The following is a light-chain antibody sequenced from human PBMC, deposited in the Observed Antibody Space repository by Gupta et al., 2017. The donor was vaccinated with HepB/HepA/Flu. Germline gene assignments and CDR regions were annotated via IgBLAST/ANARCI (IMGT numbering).Light chain of an antibody. J-gene: IGKJ1*01. CDR2: GAS. V-gene: IGKV3-15*01. CDR3: QQYNNWPPT. Sequence: EIVMTQSPATLSVSPGERATLSCRASQCVSSNLAWYQQKPGQGPRLLIYGASTRATGIPARFSGSGSGTEFTLTISSLQSEDFAVYYCQQYNNWPPTFGQGTKVEIK. CDR1: QCVSSN.